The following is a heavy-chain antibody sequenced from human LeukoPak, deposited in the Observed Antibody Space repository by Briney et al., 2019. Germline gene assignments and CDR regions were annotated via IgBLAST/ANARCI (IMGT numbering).Heavy chain of an antibody. CDR2: INHSGST. Sequence: PSETLSLTCAVYGGSFSGYYWSWIRQPPGKGLEWIGEINHSGSTNYNPSLKSRVTISVDTSKNQFSLKLSSVTAADTAVYYCARDFALYSSSWYVDYWGQGTLVTVSS. CDR3: ARDFALYSSSWYVDY. D-gene: IGHD6-13*01. CDR1: GGSFSGYY. J-gene: IGHJ4*02. V-gene: IGHV4-34*01.